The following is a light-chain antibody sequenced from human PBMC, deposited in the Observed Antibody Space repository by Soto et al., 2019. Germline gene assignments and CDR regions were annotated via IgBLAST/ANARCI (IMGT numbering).Light chain of an antibody. J-gene: IGKJ5*01. CDR2: AAS. V-gene: IGKV1-9*01. Sequence: QLTQSPSSLSGSVVDRVTITFLASQGISSYLAWYQQKPGKAPKLLIYAASTLQSGVPSRFSGSGSGTDFTLTISSLQPEDFATYYCQQPNSYPITFGQGTRLEI. CDR3: QQPNSYPIT. CDR1: QGISSY.